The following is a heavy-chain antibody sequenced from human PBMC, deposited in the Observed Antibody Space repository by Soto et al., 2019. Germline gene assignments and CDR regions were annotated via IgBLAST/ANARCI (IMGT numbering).Heavy chain of an antibody. V-gene: IGHV3-48*01. Sequence: EVQLVESGGGLVQPGGSLRLSCAASGFTFGSYSMNWVRQAPGKGLEWVSYISSSSSTIYYADSVEGRFTISRDNAKNSLYLQMNSLRAEDTAVYYCAKDGGYSYGPYAYWGQGTLVTVSS. J-gene: IGHJ4*02. CDR3: AKDGGYSYGPYAY. CDR1: GFTFGSYS. CDR2: ISSSSSTI. D-gene: IGHD5-18*01.